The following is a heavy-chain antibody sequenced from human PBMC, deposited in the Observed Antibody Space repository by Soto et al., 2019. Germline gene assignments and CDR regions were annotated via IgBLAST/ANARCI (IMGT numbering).Heavy chain of an antibody. J-gene: IGHJ4*02. CDR1: GDTFTANY. CDR3: AIDLAKGGGSAGFDY. V-gene: IGHV1-2*02. Sequence: QVQLLHSGAEVKKPGASVKVSCKASGDTFTANYIHWVRQAPGQGFEWMGWINPKSGGTKYPQKFECRVTMTRVMSLSTVYMTLTRLTSDYTAVYYCAIDLAKGGGSAGFDYWGQGTLVTVSS. CDR2: INPKSGGT. D-gene: IGHD1-26*01.